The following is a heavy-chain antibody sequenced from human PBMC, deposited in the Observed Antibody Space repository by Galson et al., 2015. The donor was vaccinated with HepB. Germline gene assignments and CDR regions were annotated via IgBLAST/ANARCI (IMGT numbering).Heavy chain of an antibody. CDR1: GFTFSAYG. J-gene: IGHJ4*02. CDR2: ISYDGSNE. CDR3: AKEVDYDFWSGYAHYFDS. V-gene: IGHV3-30*18. Sequence: SLRLSCAASGFTFSAYGMHWVRQAPGKGLEWVALISYDGSNEYYADSVKGRFTISRDNSKDTLYLQLNSLRAEDTAVYYCAKEVDYDFWSGYAHYFDSWGQGILVTVSP. D-gene: IGHD3-3*01.